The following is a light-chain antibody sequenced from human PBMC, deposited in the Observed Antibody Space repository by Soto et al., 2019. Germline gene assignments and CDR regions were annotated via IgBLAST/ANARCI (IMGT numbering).Light chain of an antibody. J-gene: IGKJ3*01. CDR3: QHYGSSPPFT. CDR2: GAS. V-gene: IGKV3-20*01. CDR1: QSVGDTY. Sequence: EIVLTQSPATLSLSPGERVTLSCRASQSVGDTYLAWYRQKPGQAPRILIYGASHRATGIPDRFSGSGSVTEFTLTISRLEPEDFAVYYCQHYGSSPPFTFGPGTKVEIK.